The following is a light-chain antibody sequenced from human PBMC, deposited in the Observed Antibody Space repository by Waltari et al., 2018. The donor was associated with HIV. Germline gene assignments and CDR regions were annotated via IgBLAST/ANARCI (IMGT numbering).Light chain of an antibody. Sequence: QSALTQPASVSGSPGQSITISCPGTSSDVGGYNYFPWYQQHPGKAPKLMIYEVSNRPSGVSNRFSGSKSGNTASLTISGLQAEDEADYYCSSYTSSNTLVVFGGGTKLTVL. J-gene: IGLJ2*01. CDR3: SSYTSSNTLVV. CDR2: EVS. V-gene: IGLV2-14*01. CDR1: SSDVGGYNY.